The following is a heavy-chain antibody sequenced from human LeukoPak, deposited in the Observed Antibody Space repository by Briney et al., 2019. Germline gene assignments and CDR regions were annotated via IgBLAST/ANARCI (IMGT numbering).Heavy chain of an antibody. J-gene: IGHJ6*03. CDR1: GFTFSDYY. V-gene: IGHV3-11*04. D-gene: IGHD3-3*01. CDR2: ISSSGSTI. Sequence: GGSLRLSCAASGFTFSDYYMSWIRQAPGKGLEWVSYISSSGSTIYYADSVKGRFTISRDNAKNSLYLQMNSLRAEDTAVYYCARDKRLPWSGYYLNYYYYYMDVWGKGTTVTASS. CDR3: ARDKRLPWSGYYLNYYYYYMDV.